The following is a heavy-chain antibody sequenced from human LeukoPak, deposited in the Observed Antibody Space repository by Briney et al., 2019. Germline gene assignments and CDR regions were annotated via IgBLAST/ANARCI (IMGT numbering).Heavy chain of an antibody. CDR2: IYYGGIT. CDR3: ARLTPPTGYFDY. V-gene: IGHV4-39*01. CDR1: GDSISSYY. D-gene: IGHD4-17*01. J-gene: IGHJ4*02. Sequence: PSETLSLTCTVSGDSISSYYWGWIRQPPGKGLEWIGSIYYGGITYYNPSLQSRVTISVDTSKNQFSLKLSSVTAADTAVYYCARLTPPTGYFDYWGQGTLVTVSS.